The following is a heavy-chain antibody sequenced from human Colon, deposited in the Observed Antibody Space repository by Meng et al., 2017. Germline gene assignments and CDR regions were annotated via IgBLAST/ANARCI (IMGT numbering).Heavy chain of an antibody. CDR2: ISQSGTT. Sequence: QALQADSGPKLGMPPGTLSLTFAVSRCSISRSNWWSWVRQPPGKGLEWIGEISQSGTTYYNPSLKSRVTITGDWSKNQFSLNLNSVTAADTALYYCVRQGMTSYSWGYWGQGTLVTVSS. D-gene: IGHD3-9*01. V-gene: IGHV4-4*03. CDR1: RCSISRSNW. CDR3: VRQGMTSYSWGY. J-gene: IGHJ4*02.